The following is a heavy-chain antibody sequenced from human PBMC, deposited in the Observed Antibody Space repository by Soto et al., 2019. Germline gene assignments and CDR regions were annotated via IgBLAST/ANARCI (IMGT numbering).Heavy chain of an antibody. CDR2: IYYSGST. V-gene: IGHV4-61*01. J-gene: IGHJ4*02. Sequence: PSETLSLTCTVSGGSVMSGSYYWNWIRQPPGKGLEWIGNIYYSGSTNYNPSLKSRVTISVDTSKNQFSLKLSSVTAADTAVYYCAREGRGDGYNPSFGPFDWGRGTLVTVSS. CDR1: GGSVMSGSYY. CDR3: AREGRGDGYNPSFGPFD. D-gene: IGHD3-10*01.